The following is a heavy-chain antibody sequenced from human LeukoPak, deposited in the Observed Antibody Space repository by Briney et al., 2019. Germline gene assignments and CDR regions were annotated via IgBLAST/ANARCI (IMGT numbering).Heavy chain of an antibody. Sequence: GGSLRLSCAASGFTFSTYTMNWVRQAPGKGLEWVSSISSSSSNIYYADSVKGRFTISRDNAMNSVYLQMNSLRVEDTAVYYCARGYQRPDYWGQGALITVSS. CDR2: ISSSSSNI. CDR1: GFTFSTYT. CDR3: ARGYQRPDY. D-gene: IGHD2-2*01. V-gene: IGHV3-21*01. J-gene: IGHJ4*02.